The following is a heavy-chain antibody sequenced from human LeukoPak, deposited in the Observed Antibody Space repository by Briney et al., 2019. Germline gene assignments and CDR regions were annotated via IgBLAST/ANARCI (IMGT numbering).Heavy chain of an antibody. V-gene: IGHV4-4*07. Sequence: PSETLSLTCTVSGGSISSYYWSWIRQPAGKGLEWIGRNYTSGSTNYNPSLKSRVTMSVDTSKNQFSLKLSSVTAADTAVYYCARDLTVATRNAFDIWGQGTMVTVSS. CDR1: GGSISSYY. CDR2: NYTSGST. D-gene: IGHD5-12*01. CDR3: ARDLTVATRNAFDI. J-gene: IGHJ3*02.